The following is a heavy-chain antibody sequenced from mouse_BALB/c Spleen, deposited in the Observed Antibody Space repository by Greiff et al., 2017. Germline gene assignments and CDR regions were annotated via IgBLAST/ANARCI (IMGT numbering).Heavy chain of an antibody. CDR3: ARDGGYYSYYFDY. V-gene: IGHV2-9*02. J-gene: IGHJ2*01. CDR2: IWAGGST. CDR1: GFSLTSYG. D-gene: IGHD2-3*01. Sequence: VKLQESGPGLVAPSQSLSITCTVSGFSLTSYGVHWVRQPPGKGLEWLGVIWAGGSTNYNSALMSRLSISKDNSKSQVFLKMNSLQTDDTAMYYCARDGGYYSYYFDYWGQGTTLTVSS.